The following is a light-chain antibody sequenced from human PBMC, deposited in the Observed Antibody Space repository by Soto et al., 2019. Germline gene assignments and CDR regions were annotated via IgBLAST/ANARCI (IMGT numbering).Light chain of an antibody. Sequence: EIVLTQSPATLSLSPGERATLSCRASQSVSSSYLAWYQQKPHEPPRLLIYGTSSTATDIPDRFSGSGSGTDFTLTISRLEPEDFALYYCQQYGSSLFTFGPGTKVDIK. CDR1: QSVSSSY. V-gene: IGKV3-20*01. CDR3: QQYGSSLFT. J-gene: IGKJ3*01. CDR2: GTS.